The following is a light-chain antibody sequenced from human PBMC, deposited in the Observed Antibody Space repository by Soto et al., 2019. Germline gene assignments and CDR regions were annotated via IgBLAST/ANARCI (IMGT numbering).Light chain of an antibody. CDR1: QTISSW. CDR2: KAS. CDR3: QQTPSFPPT. J-gene: IGKJ1*01. Sequence: DIQMTQTPSTLSVSVGDRVSITCRASQTISSWLAWYQQKPGKAPKLLIYKASTLKSGVPSRFSGSGSGTEFTLTISSLQPEDFATYYCQQTPSFPPTFGQGTKVDIK. V-gene: IGKV1-5*03.